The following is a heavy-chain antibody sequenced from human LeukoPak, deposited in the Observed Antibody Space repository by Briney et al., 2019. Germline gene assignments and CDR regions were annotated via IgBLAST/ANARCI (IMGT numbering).Heavy chain of an antibody. Sequence: ASVKVSCKASGYILTGYYMHWVRQAPGQGLEWMGWINPSSGGTNYAQKFQGRVTVTRDTSINTAHMQLSGLRSDDMAIYYCARGGIVGATDAFDIWGQGTMVTVSS. D-gene: IGHD1-26*01. J-gene: IGHJ3*02. CDR3: ARGGIVGATDAFDI. V-gene: IGHV1-2*02. CDR2: INPSSGGT. CDR1: GYILTGYY.